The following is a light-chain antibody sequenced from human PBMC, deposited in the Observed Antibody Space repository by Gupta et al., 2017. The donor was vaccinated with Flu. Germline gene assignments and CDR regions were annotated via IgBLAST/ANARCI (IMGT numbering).Light chain of an antibody. Sequence: QSVLTQPPSVSAAPGQKVTISCSGGTSNIGNNYVSWYQQLPGTTPKLLIYDSNKRPSGIPDRFSGSRSGTSATLGITGLQTGDEADYYCGTWDSRRGADVFGGGTQLTVL. CDR2: DSN. V-gene: IGLV1-51*01. J-gene: IGLJ7*01. CDR1: TSNIGNNY. CDR3: GTWDSRRGADV.